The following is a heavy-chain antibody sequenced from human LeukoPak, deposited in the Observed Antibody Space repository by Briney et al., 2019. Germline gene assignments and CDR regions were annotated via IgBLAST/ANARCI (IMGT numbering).Heavy chain of an antibody. J-gene: IGHJ5*02. V-gene: IGHV4-61*08. CDR1: GGSVSSSGSY. Sequence: SETLSLTCTVSGGSVSSSGSYWSWIRQPPGKGLEWFAYIYYSGSTTYNPSLKSRVIISVDTSKNQISLRLSSVTAADTAVYYCARSNSFYYDSWGQGTLVTVSS. CDR3: ARSNSFYYDS. CDR2: IYYSGST. D-gene: IGHD3-16*01.